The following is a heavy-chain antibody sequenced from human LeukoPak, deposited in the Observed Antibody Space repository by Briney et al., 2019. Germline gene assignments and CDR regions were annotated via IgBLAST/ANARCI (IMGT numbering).Heavy chain of an antibody. CDR3: AGGPIREGFHY. J-gene: IGHJ4*02. CDR1: GFTVSSNY. Sequence: PGGSLRLSCAASGFTVSSNYMSWVRQAPGKGLEWVSVIYSGGSTYYADSVKGRFTISRDSSENTLYLQMNSLRAEDTAVYYCAGGPIREGFHYWGQGTLVTVSS. CDR2: IYSGGST. V-gene: IGHV3-53*01. D-gene: IGHD1-26*01.